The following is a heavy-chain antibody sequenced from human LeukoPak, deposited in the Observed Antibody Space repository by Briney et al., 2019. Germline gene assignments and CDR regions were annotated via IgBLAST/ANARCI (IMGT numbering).Heavy chain of an antibody. V-gene: IGHV3-74*01. Sequence: GGSLRLSCAASGFTFSSYWMHWVRQAPGKGLVWVSGIKSDGSTNYADSVKGRFTIYRDNAKNTLSLQMNSLRAEDTGVYYCARAPSEIGGYYPEYFRHWGQGTLVTVSS. J-gene: IGHJ1*01. CDR2: IKSDGST. CDR1: GFTFSSYW. CDR3: ARAPSEIGGYYPEYFRH. D-gene: IGHD3-22*01.